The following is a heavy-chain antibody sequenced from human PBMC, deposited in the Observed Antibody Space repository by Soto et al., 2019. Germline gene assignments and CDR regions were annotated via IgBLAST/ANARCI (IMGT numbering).Heavy chain of an antibody. Sequence: PGESLKISCKGSGYSFTSYWISWVSQMPGKGLEGMGRIDPSDPYTNYSPSFQGHVTISADKSISTAYLQWSSLKASDTAMYYCARAAPGGYSYGYYYYGMDVWGQGTTVTVSS. V-gene: IGHV5-10-1*01. CDR3: ARAAPGGYSYGYYYYGMDV. CDR2: IDPSDPYT. CDR1: GYSFTSYW. D-gene: IGHD5-18*01. J-gene: IGHJ6*02.